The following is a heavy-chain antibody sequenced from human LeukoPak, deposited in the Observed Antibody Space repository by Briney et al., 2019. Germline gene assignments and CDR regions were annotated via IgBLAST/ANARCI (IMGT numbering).Heavy chain of an antibody. CDR1: GFPFSIYE. CDR3: ALLAVASDFDY. V-gene: IGHV3-48*03. CDR2: IGSSGTTR. Sequence: PGGSLRLSCAVSGFPFSIYEMNWVRQAPGKGLEWVSNIGSSGTTRYYADSVKGRFSISRDNAKNSPYLQMNSLRVEDTGVYYCALLAVASDFDYWGQGALVTVSS. J-gene: IGHJ4*02. D-gene: IGHD6-19*01.